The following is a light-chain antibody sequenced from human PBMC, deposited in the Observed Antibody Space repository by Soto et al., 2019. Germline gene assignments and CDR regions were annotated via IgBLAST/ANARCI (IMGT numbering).Light chain of an antibody. V-gene: IGLV2-23*01. Sequence: QSALTQPASVSGSPGQSITISCTGTSSDVGSYKLVSWYQQHPDKAPKLIIYEGNKRPSGVSNRFSGSKSGDTASLTISGLQAEDEAEYYCCSYAGDSADVVFGGGTKVTVL. CDR3: CSYAGDSADVV. J-gene: IGLJ2*01. CDR2: EGN. CDR1: SSDVGSYKL.